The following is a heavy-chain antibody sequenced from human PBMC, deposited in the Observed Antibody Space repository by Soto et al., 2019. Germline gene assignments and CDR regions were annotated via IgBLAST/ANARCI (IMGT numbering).Heavy chain of an antibody. CDR2: INAGNGNT. CDR3: ARDASRYYDYVWGSYRFSYFDY. Sequence: VSVKVSCKASGYTFTSYAMHWARQAPGQRLEWMGWINAGNGNTRYAQKFQGRVTMTRDTSTSTVYMELSSLRSEDTAVYYCARDASRYYDYVWGSYRFSYFDYWGQGTLVTVSS. V-gene: IGHV1-3*01. D-gene: IGHD3-16*02. CDR1: GYTFTSYA. J-gene: IGHJ4*02.